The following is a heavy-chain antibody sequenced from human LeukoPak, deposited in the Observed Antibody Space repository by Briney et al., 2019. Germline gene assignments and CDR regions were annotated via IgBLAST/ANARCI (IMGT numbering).Heavy chain of an antibody. V-gene: IGHV1-2*02. Sequence: ASVKVSCKASGYTFTGYYMHGVRQAPGQGLDGMGWINPNSGGTNYAQKFQGRVTMTRDKSITTAFMELARLRSDDTAVYYCARMEYYYDSSGYYNDWGQGTLVTVSS. J-gene: IGHJ4*02. CDR1: GYTFTGYY. CDR3: ARMEYYYDSSGYYND. CDR2: INPNSGGT. D-gene: IGHD3-22*01.